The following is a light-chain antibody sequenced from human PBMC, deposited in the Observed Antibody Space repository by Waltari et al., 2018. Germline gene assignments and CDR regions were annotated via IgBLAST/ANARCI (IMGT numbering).Light chain of an antibody. CDR2: AAS. V-gene: IGKV1-39*01. CDR1: QSVSTY. J-gene: IGKJ4*01. CDR3: QQGYRAPLT. Sequence: DIQMTQTPSFLSASVGDRVTITFRASQSVSTYLNWYQQRPGKAPKLLIYAASTLQSGVPSRFGGSGSGTDFTLTISSLQPEDFATYYGQQGYRAPLTFGGGTKVDIK.